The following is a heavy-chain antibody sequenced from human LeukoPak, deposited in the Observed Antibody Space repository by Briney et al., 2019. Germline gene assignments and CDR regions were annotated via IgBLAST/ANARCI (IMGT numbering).Heavy chain of an antibody. CDR1: GPTFSSYD. V-gene: IGHV3-13*01. D-gene: IGHD3-9*01. CDR3: ARAGDDILTGYYDY. J-gene: IGHJ4*02. CDR2: IGATGDT. Sequence: GGSLRLSCAASGPTFSSYDMHWIRKAPVKGLEWVSSIGATGDTYYPGSVKGRFTISRENAKNSLYLQMNSLRAGDTAVYYCARAGDDILTGYYDYWGQGTLVTVSS.